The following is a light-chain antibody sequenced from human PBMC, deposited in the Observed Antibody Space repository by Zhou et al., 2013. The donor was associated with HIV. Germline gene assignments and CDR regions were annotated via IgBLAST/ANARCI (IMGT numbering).Light chain of an antibody. V-gene: IGKV1-39*01. CDR2: GAS. CDR3: QQSYSTPWT. J-gene: IGKJ1*01. CDR1: QSISSY. Sequence: DIQVTQSPSSLSASVGDRVTITCRASQSISSYLSWYQQKPGKAPKLLIYGASTLQSGVPSRFSGSGSGPDFTLTISCLQPEDFASYYCQQSYSTPWTFGQGTKVEIK.